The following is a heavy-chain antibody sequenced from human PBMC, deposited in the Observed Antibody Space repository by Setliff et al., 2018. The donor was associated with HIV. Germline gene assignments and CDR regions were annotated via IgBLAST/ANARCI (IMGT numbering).Heavy chain of an antibody. V-gene: IGHV3-7*01. Sequence: GGSLRLSCAASGFTFSNYWMSWVRQAPGKGLEWVASIKYDGSEQHYVDSVKGRFTISRDNVNNSMYLEMNSLRAEDTALYYCARDGHYFDFWDGSYYYHGMDVWGQGTTVTVSS. CDR1: GFTFSNYW. J-gene: IGHJ6*02. D-gene: IGHD3-3*01. CDR2: IKYDGSEQ. CDR3: ARDGHYFDFWDGSYYYHGMDV.